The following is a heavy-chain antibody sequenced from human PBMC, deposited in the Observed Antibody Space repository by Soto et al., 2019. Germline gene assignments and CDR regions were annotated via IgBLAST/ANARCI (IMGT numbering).Heavy chain of an antibody. CDR2: ISSSSSYT. V-gene: IGHV3-11*06. J-gene: IGHJ4*02. Sequence: GGSLRLSCAASGFTFSDYYMSWIRQAPGKGLEWVSYISSSSSYTNYADSVKGRFTISRDNAKNSLYLQMNSLRAEDTAVYHCARVGNDVIVNGLTFFDYWGQGTLVTVSS. CDR1: GFTFSDYY. D-gene: IGHD1-1*01. CDR3: ARVGNDVIVNGLTFFDY.